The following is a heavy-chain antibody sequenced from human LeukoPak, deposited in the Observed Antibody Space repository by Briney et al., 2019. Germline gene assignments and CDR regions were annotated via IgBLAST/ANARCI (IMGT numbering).Heavy chain of an antibody. CDR3: AKGSGGTRPHAFDI. J-gene: IGHJ3*02. V-gene: IGHV3-23*01. Sequence: GGSLRLSCAVSGFTFSSYAMSWVRQAPGKGLEWVSAISGSGGSTFYADSVKGRFTISRDNSKSTLYLQMNSLRAEDTAVYYCAKGSGGTRPHAFDIWGQGTMVTVSS. CDR1: GFTFSSYA. D-gene: IGHD2-15*01. CDR2: ISGSGGST.